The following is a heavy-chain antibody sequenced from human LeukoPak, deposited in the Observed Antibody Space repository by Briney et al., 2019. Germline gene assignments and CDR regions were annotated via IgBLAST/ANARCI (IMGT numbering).Heavy chain of an antibody. Sequence: NPSETLSLTCSASGGSISTYYWSWLRQPPGKGLEWIGYIYYSGSTNYNPSLRSRVTMSLDTSKNQFSLEVRSATAADTAMYYCARGYRGYISGLPYFYMDVWGKGTTVTISS. CDR2: IYYSGST. V-gene: IGHV4-59*01. D-gene: IGHD5-12*01. CDR1: GGSISTYY. J-gene: IGHJ6*03. CDR3: ARGYRGYISGLPYFYMDV.